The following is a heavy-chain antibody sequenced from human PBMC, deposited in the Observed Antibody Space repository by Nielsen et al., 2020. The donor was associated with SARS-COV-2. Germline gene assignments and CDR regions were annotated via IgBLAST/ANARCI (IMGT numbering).Heavy chain of an antibody. J-gene: IGHJ6*02. D-gene: IGHD6-19*01. Sequence: GGSLRLSCAASGLAFDDYGMSWVRQAPGKGLEWVSVINWNGGSTGSADSVKGRFTISRDNAKNSLYLQMNSLRAEDTALYHCARVVSGSSSWHYYYGMDVWGQGTTVTVSS. CDR3: ARVVSGSSSWHYYYGMDV. V-gene: IGHV3-20*01. CDR1: GLAFDDYG. CDR2: INWNGGST.